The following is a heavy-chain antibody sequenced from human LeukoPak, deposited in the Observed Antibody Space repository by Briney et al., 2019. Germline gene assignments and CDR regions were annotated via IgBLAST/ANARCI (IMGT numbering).Heavy chain of an antibody. V-gene: IGHV4-39*01. CDR1: GGSISSSSYY. CDR3: ARQGGTYGLDY. J-gene: IGHJ4*02. CDR2: IYYSGST. Sequence: SETLSLTCTVSGGSISSSSYYWGWIRQPPGKGLEWIGSIYYSGSTYYNPSLKSRVTISVDTSKNQFSLKLSSVTAADTAVYYCARQGGTYGLDYWGQGTLVSVSS. D-gene: IGHD3-16*01.